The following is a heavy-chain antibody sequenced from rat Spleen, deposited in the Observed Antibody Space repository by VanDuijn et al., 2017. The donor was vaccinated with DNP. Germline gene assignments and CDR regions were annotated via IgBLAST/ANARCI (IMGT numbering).Heavy chain of an antibody. D-gene: IGHD4-3*01. Sequence: EVLLVESDGGLVQPGRSLKLSCVASGFIFRNYWMTWIRQAPGKGLEWVASISNTGDNTYYRDSVEGRLTISRDNTKGSLFLQMDSLRSEDTATYYCTTWGNSGYAYWGQGTLVTVSS. CDR3: TTWGNSGYAY. V-gene: IGHV5-31*01. J-gene: IGHJ3*01. CDR1: GFIFRNYW. CDR2: ISNTGDNT.